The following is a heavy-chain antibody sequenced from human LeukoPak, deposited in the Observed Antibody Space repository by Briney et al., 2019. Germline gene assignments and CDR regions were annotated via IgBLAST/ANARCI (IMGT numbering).Heavy chain of an antibody. CDR3: ARDVERNYFDY. D-gene: IGHD1-26*01. J-gene: IGHJ4*02. Sequence: SETLSLTCTVSGGSISSYYWSWIRQPPGKGLEWIGYIYHSGSTYYNPSLKSRVTISVDRSKNQFSLKLTSVTAADTAVYYCARDVERNYFDYWGQGTPVTVSS. V-gene: IGHV4-59*12. CDR1: GGSISSYY. CDR2: IYHSGST.